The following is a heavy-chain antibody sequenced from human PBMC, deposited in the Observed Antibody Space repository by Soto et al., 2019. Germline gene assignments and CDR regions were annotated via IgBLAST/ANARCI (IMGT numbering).Heavy chain of an antibody. J-gene: IGHJ4*02. Sequence: QVQLQESGPGLVKPSVTLSLTCTVSGGSISSYYWCWIRQPPGKGLEWIWYIYYSGGTNYNPSLKSRVTIPVDTSKTQFSLKLSSVTAADTAVYYCARRYGGNFDYWRQGNLITVSS. D-gene: IGHD1-26*01. CDR1: GGSISSYY. CDR3: ARRYGGNFDY. V-gene: IGHV4-59*01. CDR2: IYYSGGT.